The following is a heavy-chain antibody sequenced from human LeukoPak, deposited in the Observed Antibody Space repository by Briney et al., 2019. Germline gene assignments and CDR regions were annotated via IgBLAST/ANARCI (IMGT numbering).Heavy chain of an antibody. Sequence: PGRSLRLSCAASGFTFSNYGMHWVRQGPGKGLEWVAVIWYDGSNKWYTDSVKGRFTISRDNSKNTVYLQMNSLRAEDTAVYYCATRTMIVVPGETFDYWGQGTLVTVSS. CDR1: GFTFSNYG. V-gene: IGHV3-33*01. CDR2: IWYDGSNK. D-gene: IGHD3-22*01. CDR3: ATRTMIVVPGETFDY. J-gene: IGHJ4*02.